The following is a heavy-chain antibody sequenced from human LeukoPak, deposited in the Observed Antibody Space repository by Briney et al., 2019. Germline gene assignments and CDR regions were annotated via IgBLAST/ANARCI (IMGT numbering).Heavy chain of an antibody. J-gene: IGHJ5*02. CDR3: ARGGAGDSGWLYWFDP. CDR2: VNHSGST. CDR1: GGSFSGYY. D-gene: IGHD6-19*01. V-gene: IGHV4-34*01. Sequence: SETLSLTCAVYGGSFSGYYWSWIRQPPGKGLEWIGQVNHSGSTKYNASLKSRVTISVDTSKNQFSLKLSSVTAADTAAYYCARGGAGDSGWLYWFDPWGQGTVVTISS.